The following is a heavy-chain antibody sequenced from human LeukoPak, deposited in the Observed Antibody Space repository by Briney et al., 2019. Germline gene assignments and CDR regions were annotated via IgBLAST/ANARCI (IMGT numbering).Heavy chain of an antibody. CDR1: GGSISSRGFY. J-gene: IGHJ4*02. D-gene: IGHD7-27*01. CDR2: IYSSGSA. V-gene: IGHV4-39*01. CDR3: ARRALGKTSDY. Sequence: SETLSLTCTVSGGSISSRGFYWGWIRQPPGKGLEWIGSIYSSGSAYYNPSLKSRVIISVDTSTNQFSLKLTSVTAADTAVYYCARRALGKTSDYWGQGTLVTVSS.